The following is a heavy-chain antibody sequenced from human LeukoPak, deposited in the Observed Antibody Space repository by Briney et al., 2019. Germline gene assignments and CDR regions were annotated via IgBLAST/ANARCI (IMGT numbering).Heavy chain of an antibody. D-gene: IGHD4-17*01. Sequence: GGSLRLSCAASGLIFSNYGMHWVRQAPGKGLQWVAFISYDGNTEYVGDSVQGRFTVSRDNSKNTLYLQMNSLRAEDTAVYYCARVDYGDYGFDYWGQGTLVTVSS. CDR3: ARVDYGDYGFDY. J-gene: IGHJ4*02. CDR1: GLIFSNYG. CDR2: ISYDGNTE. V-gene: IGHV3-30*03.